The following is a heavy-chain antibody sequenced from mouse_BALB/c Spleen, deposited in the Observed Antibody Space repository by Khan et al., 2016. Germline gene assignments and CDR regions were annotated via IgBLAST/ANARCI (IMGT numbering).Heavy chain of an antibody. J-gene: IGHJ4*01. V-gene: IGHV9-3*02. CDR2: INTKNGEP. Sequence: QIQLVQSGPELKKPGETVKISCKASGYTFTNYGMNWVKQAPGKGLKWMGWINTKNGEPTYAEEYKGRFAVSLETSASTAYLQINNLKKEDTAVYFCAREPRAMDYWGQGTSVTVSS. CDR1: GYTFTNYG. CDR3: AREPRAMDY.